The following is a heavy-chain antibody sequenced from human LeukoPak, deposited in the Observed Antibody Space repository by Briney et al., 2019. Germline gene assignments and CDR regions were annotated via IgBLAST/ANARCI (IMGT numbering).Heavy chain of an antibody. V-gene: IGHV1-8*01. CDR1: GYTFTSCD. CDR3: TRGSSGRRDN. D-gene: IGHD6-19*01. CDR2: MNPNSGNT. Sequence: APVKVSCEASGYTFTSCDINWVRQATGQGLEWMGWMNPNSGNTGYGQSFQGRITMTRDISIGTAYMELSNLTSEDTAIYYCTRGSSGRRDNWGQGTLVTVSA. J-gene: IGHJ4*02.